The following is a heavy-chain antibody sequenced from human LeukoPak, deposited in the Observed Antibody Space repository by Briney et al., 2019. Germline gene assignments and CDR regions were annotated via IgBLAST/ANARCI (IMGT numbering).Heavy chain of an antibody. V-gene: IGHV4-34*01. J-gene: IGHJ4*02. D-gene: IGHD5-12*01. CDR3: ARHPSGNDWAYYFDY. Sequence: SETLSLTCDVYGGSFSDNYCNWIRQSPGKGLEWIGEINHSGSTFYNPSLESRVTISVDRSKNQFSLKLTSVTAGDTAVYFCARHPSGNDWAYYFDYWGQGTLVTVSS. CDR2: INHSGST. CDR1: GGSFSDNY.